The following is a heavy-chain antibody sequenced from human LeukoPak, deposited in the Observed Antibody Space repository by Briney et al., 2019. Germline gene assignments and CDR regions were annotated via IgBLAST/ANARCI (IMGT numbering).Heavy chain of an antibody. CDR1: GYTFTGYY. CDR3: ARDNSCSSSSCGNSYMDV. D-gene: IGHD2-15*01. CDR2: INPKSGGT. J-gene: IGHJ6*03. Sequence: ASVKVSCKASGYTFTGYYMHWVRQAPGQGLEWMGWINPKSGGTNYAQKFQGRVTMTRDTSISTAYIDLNRLRSDDTAVYYCARDNSCSSSSCGNSYMDVWGKGTTVTVSS. V-gene: IGHV1-2*02.